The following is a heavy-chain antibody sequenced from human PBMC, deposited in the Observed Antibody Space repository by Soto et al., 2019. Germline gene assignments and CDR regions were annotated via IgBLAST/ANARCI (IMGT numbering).Heavy chain of an antibody. CDR1: GGSFSGYY. D-gene: IGHD1-1*01. CDR2: INHSGST. Sequence: QVQLQQWGAGLLKPSETLSLTCAVYGGSFSGYYWSWIRQPPGKGLEWIGEINHSGSTNYNPSLKSRATIEVDTSKKHFSLKLSSGTAADTALYYCARGRGPGAERYFGMDVWGQGTTVTVSS. J-gene: IGHJ6*02. CDR3: ARGRGPGAERYFGMDV. V-gene: IGHV4-34*01.